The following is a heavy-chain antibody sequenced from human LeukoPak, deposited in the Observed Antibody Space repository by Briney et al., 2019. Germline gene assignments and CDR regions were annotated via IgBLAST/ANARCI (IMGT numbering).Heavy chain of an antibody. D-gene: IGHD6-13*01. Sequence: GGSLRLSCAASGFTFSSYAMSWVRQAPGKGLEWVSAISGSGGSTYYADSVKGRLTISRDNSKNTLYLQMNSLRAEDTAVYYCAKTGTPWYYFDYWGQGTLVTVSS. V-gene: IGHV3-23*01. CDR1: GFTFSSYA. CDR2: ISGSGGST. J-gene: IGHJ4*02. CDR3: AKTGTPWYYFDY.